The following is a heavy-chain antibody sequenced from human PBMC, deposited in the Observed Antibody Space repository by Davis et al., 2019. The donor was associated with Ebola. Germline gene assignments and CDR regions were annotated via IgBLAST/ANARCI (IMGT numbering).Heavy chain of an antibody. D-gene: IGHD6-13*01. V-gene: IGHV3-7*01. Sequence: GESLKISCAASGFTFSTYWMSWVRQAPGKGLEWVADIQQGGGLKFYVDSVKGRFTISRDNARNSLYLQMNSLRAEDTAVYYCARGPSTGNSFSYWGQGTLVTVSS. J-gene: IGHJ4*02. CDR2: IQQGGGLK. CDR1: GFTFSTYW. CDR3: ARGPSTGNSFSY.